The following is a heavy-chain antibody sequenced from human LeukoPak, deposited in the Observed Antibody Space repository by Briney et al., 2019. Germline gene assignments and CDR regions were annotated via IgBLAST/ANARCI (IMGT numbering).Heavy chain of an antibody. V-gene: IGHV3-21*01. J-gene: IGHJ4*02. D-gene: IGHD2-2*01. Sequence: GGSLRLSCAASGFTFSSYAMTWVRQAPGKGLEWVSSISSSSSYIYYADSVKGRFTISGDNAKNSLYLQMNSLRAEDTAVYYCARGSGYCSSTSCYDAYWGQGTLVTVSS. CDR2: ISSSSSYI. CDR3: ARGSGYCSSTSCYDAY. CDR1: GFTFSSYA.